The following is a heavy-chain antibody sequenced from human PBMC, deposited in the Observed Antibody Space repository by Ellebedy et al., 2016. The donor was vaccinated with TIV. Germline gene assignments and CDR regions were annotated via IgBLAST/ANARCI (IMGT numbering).Heavy chain of an antibody. CDR3: AKDGMGGTEY. D-gene: IGHD3-16*01. V-gene: IGHV3-74*01. Sequence: PGGSLRLSCAASGFTFSSFWMHWVRQAPGKGLVWVSRIKTDGTNTIYADSVKGRFTTSRDNRKNSLFLQMNSLRLEDTAVYYCAKDGMGGTEYWGQGTLVTVTS. J-gene: IGHJ4*02. CDR1: GFTFSSFW. CDR2: IKTDGTNT.